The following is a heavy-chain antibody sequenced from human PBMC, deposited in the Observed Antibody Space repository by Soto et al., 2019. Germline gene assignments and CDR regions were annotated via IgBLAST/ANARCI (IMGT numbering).Heavy chain of an antibody. CDR2: IWSDGNKR. D-gene: IGHD3-3*02. V-gene: IGHV3-33*03. CDR3: AHSIVARFDP. J-gene: IGHJ5*02. Sequence: GRSLRISCAASGFMYTNHCFHLFRHAPGKGLEWVAVIWSDGNKRYYADSLKSRLTITKDTSKNQVVLTMTNMDPVDTATYYCAHSIVARFDPWGQGTLVTVSS. CDR1: GFMYTNHC.